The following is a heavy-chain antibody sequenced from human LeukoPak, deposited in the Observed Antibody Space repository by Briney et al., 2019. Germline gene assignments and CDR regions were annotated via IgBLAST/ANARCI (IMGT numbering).Heavy chain of an antibody. CDR2: ISSSSSYI. J-gene: IGHJ4*02. CDR3: ARVGRAAAGVYYFDY. Sequence: GGSLRLSCAASGFTFSSYSMNWVRQAPGKGLEWVSSISSSSSYIYYADSVKGRFTISRDNAKNSLYLQMNSLRAEDTAVYYCARVGRAAAGVYYFDYWGQGTLVTVSS. D-gene: IGHD6-13*01. V-gene: IGHV3-21*01. CDR1: GFTFSSYS.